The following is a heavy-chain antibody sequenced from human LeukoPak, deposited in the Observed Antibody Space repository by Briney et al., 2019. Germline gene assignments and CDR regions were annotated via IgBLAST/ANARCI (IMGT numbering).Heavy chain of an antibody. CDR3: ARYRSSWYGSYYYGMDV. CDR2: ISGSGGST. Sequence: GGSLRLSCAASGFTFSSYAMSWVRQAPGKGLEWVSAISGSGGSTYYADSVKGRFTISRDNAKNTLYLQMNSLRAEDTAVYYCARYRSSWYGSYYYGMDVWGQGTTVTVSS. J-gene: IGHJ6*02. V-gene: IGHV3-23*01. CDR1: GFTFSSYA. D-gene: IGHD6-13*01.